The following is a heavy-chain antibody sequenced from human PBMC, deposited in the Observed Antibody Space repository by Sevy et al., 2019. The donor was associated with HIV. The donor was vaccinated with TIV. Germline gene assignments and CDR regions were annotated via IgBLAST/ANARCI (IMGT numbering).Heavy chain of an antibody. V-gene: IGHV3-23*01. CDR3: AKDGALGNWVRLYYYYGMDV. CDR1: GFTFSSYA. Sequence: GGSLRLSCAASGFTFSSYAMSWVRQAPGKGLEWVSAISGSGGSTYYADSVKGRFTISRDNSKNTLYRQMNSLRAEDTAVYYCAKDGALGNWVRLYYYYGMDVWGQGTTVTVSS. D-gene: IGHD7-27*01. J-gene: IGHJ6*02. CDR2: ISGSGGST.